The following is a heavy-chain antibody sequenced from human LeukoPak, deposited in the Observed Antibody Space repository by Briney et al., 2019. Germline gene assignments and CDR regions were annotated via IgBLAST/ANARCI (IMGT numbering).Heavy chain of an antibody. V-gene: IGHV3-30*18. D-gene: IGHD6-13*01. CDR1: GFTFSSYG. J-gene: IGHJ4*02. Sequence: AGGSLRLSCAASGFTFSSYGMHWVRQAPGKGLEWVAVISYDGSNKYYADSVKGRFTISRDNSKNTLYLQMNSLRAEDTAVYYCAKDSGYSSSWAFDYWGQGTLVTVSS. CDR3: AKDSGYSSSWAFDY. CDR2: ISYDGSNK.